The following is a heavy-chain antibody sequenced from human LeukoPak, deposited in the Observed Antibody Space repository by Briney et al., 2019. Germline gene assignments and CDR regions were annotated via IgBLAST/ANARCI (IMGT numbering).Heavy chain of an antibody. Sequence: PGGSLRLSCAASGFTFSNYYMNWVRQAPGKGLEWVSSISSSSSYIYYAYSVKGRFTISRDNAKNSLYLQMNSLRAEDTAVYYCAAIRYCSSTSCYLPWGQGTLVTVSS. CDR1: GFTFSNYY. D-gene: IGHD2-2*01. J-gene: IGHJ5*02. CDR2: ISSSSSYI. CDR3: AAIRYCSSTSCYLP. V-gene: IGHV3-21*01.